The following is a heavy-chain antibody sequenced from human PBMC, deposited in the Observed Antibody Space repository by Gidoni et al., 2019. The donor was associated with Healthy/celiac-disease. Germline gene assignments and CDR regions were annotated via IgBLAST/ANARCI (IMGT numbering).Heavy chain of an antibody. CDR3: ARDFSELRDLWLLPPGGFDY. V-gene: IGHV3-48*03. Sequence: EVQLVESGGGLVQPGGSLRRFCAASGFTFSSYDMNWVRQAPGKGLEWFPYISSSGSTIYYADSVKGRFTISRDNAKNSLYLQMNSLRAEDTAVYYCARDFSELRDLWLLPPGGFDYWGQGTLVTVSS. D-gene: IGHD3-22*01. J-gene: IGHJ4*02. CDR2: ISSSGSTI. CDR1: GFTFSSYD.